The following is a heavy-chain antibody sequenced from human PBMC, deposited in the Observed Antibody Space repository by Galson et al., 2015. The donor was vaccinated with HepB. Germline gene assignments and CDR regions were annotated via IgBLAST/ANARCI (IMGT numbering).Heavy chain of an antibody. CDR2: IRSKANSYAT. Sequence: SLRLSCAASGFTFSGSAMHWVRQASGKGLEWVGRIRSKANSYATAYAASVKGRFTISRDDSKNTAYLQMNSLKTEDTAVYYCTRLSGSYSSGYWGQGTLVTVSS. J-gene: IGHJ4*02. CDR1: GFTFSGSA. D-gene: IGHD1-26*01. V-gene: IGHV3-73*01. CDR3: TRLSGSYSSGY.